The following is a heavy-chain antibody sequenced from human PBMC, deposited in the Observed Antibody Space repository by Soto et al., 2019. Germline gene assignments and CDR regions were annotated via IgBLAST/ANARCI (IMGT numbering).Heavy chain of an antibody. CDR3: ASGYNWNYGYYYYGMDV. J-gene: IGHJ6*02. CDR1: GFTFSDYY. Sequence: GGSLRLSCAASGFTFSDYYMSWIRQAPGKGLEWVSYISSSGSTIYYADSVKGRFTISRDNAKNSLYLQMNSLRAEDTAVYYCASGYNWNYGYYYYGMDVWGQGTTVTVSS. V-gene: IGHV3-11*01. CDR2: ISSSGSTI. D-gene: IGHD1-7*01.